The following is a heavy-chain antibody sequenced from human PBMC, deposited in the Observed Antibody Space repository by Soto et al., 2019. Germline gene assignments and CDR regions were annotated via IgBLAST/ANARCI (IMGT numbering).Heavy chain of an antibody. CDR2: IIPIFGTA. CDR3: ARSRSIAAAGNYFDY. V-gene: IGHV1-69*12. D-gene: IGHD6-13*01. Sequence: QVQLVQSGAEVKKPGSSVKVSCKASGGTFSSYAISWVRQAPGQGLEWMGGIIPIFGTANYAQKVQGRVTTTADESTSTAYMELSSLRSEDTAVYYCARSRSIAAAGNYFDYWGQGTLVTVSS. CDR1: GGTFSSYA. J-gene: IGHJ4*02.